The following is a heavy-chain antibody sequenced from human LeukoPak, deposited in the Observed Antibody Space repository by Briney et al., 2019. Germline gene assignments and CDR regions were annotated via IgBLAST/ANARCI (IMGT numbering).Heavy chain of an antibody. D-gene: IGHD6-19*01. CDR3: ARATLNIAVAGHFDY. J-gene: IGHJ4*02. V-gene: IGHV3-21*01. CDR1: GFTFSSYS. CDR2: ISSSSSSYI. Sequence: PGGSLRLSCAASGFTFSSYSMNWVRQAPGKGLEWVSSISSSSSSYIYYADSVKGRFTISRDNAKNSLYLQMNSLRAEDTAVYYCARATLNIAVAGHFDYWGQGTLVTVSS.